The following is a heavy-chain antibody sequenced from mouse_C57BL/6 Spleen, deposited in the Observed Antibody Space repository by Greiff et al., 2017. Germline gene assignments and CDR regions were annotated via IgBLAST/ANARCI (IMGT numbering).Heavy chain of an antibody. CDR2: IYPGDGDT. V-gene: IGHV1-82*01. D-gene: IGHD2-4*01. Sequence: VQLQQSGPELVKPGASVKISCKASGYAFSSSWMNWVKQRPGTGLEWIGRIYPGDGDTNYNGKFKGKATLTADKSSSTAYMQLSSLTSEDSAVYFCARVYDYGGFAYWGQGTLVTVSA. CDR3: ARVYDYGGFAY. CDR1: GYAFSSSW. J-gene: IGHJ3*01.